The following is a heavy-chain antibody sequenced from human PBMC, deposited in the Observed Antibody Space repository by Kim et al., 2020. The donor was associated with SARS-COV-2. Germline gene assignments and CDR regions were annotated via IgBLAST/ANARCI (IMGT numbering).Heavy chain of an antibody. D-gene: IGHD4-17*01. Sequence: GGSLRLSCAASGFSFSHYEMNWVRQVAGKGLEWVSYISGSGSTIHYADSVRGRFTISRDNAKKSVSLQMNSLRGEDSAIYYCASAQPLDGGYYYYYGMDVWGQGTSVTVSS. V-gene: IGHV3-48*03. J-gene: IGHJ6*02. CDR2: ISGSGSTI. CDR3: ASAQPLDGGYYYYYGMDV. CDR1: GFSFSHYE.